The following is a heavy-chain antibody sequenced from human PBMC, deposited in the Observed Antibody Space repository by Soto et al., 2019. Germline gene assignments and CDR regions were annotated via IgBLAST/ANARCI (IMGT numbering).Heavy chain of an antibody. CDR2: IWNDGSKK. J-gene: IGHJ6*02. CDR1: GFTFSYYC. D-gene: IGHD4-4*01. Sequence: GGSRRLSCAASGFTFSYYCMHCVRQAPGKWLEWVAVIWNDGSKKYYAASVKGRFTISRDNSKNTLFLQMNSLTAEDTAVYYCATDRTVTTFVSYGMDVWGQGTTVTVSS. V-gene: IGHV3-33*01. CDR3: ATDRTVTTFVSYGMDV.